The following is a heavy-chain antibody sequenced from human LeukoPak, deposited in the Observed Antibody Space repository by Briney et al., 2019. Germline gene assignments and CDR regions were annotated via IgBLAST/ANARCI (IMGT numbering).Heavy chain of an antibody. CDR1: GDRFTSYW. V-gene: IGHV5-51*01. J-gene: IGHJ4*02. Sequence: GAALQISCKGSGDRFTSYWIGWVRRMPGKGGEGMGSIYPGDCDTRYSPSFQGQVTISADKSISTAYLQWTSLKASDTAMYYCARQITDTAMATGNDYWGQGTLVTVSS. CDR3: ARQITDTAMATGNDY. CDR2: IYPGDCDT. D-gene: IGHD5-18*01.